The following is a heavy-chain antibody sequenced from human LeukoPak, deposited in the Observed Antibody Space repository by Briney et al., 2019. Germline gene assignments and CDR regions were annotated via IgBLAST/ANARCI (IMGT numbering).Heavy chain of an antibody. CDR1: GFTFSTYA. V-gene: IGHV3-23*01. J-gene: IGHJ4*02. D-gene: IGHD6-13*01. Sequence: GGSLRLSCAASGFTFSTYAMSWVRQAPGEGLEWVSTISVSGGTTFYADSVKGRFTISRDNSKNTLYLQMNSLRADDTAVYYCANGQQLGYWGQGTLVTVSS. CDR2: ISVSGGTT. CDR3: ANGQQLGY.